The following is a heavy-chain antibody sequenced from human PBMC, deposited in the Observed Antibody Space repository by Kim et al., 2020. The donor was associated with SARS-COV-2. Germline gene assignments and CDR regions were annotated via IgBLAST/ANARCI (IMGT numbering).Heavy chain of an antibody. V-gene: IGHV4-59*01. CDR2: IYYSGST. Sequence: SETLSLTCTVSGGSISSYYWSWIRQPPGKGLEWIGYIYYSGSTNYNPSLKSRVTISVDTSKNQFSLKLSSVTAEDTAVYHCARDLREYSSSQRYFDLWGRGTLVTVSS. CDR1: GGSISSYY. D-gene: IGHD6-6*01. CDR3: ARDLREYSSSQRYFDL. J-gene: IGHJ2*01.